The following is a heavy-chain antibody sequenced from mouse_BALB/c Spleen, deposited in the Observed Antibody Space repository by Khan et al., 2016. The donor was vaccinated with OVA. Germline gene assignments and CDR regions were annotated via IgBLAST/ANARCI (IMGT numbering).Heavy chain of an antibody. Sequence: VQLKQSGPELVKPGASVKISCKASGNSFTGYFMNWVMQSHGKSLEWIGRINPHIGETLYNQKFKGKATLTVDESSRTAHMELRSLASEDSAVYYCARKNGSDFDYWGQGTTLTVSS. J-gene: IGHJ2*01. V-gene: IGHV1-20*02. CDR1: GNSFTGYF. CDR2: INPHIGET. D-gene: IGHD1-1*01. CDR3: ARKNGSDFDY.